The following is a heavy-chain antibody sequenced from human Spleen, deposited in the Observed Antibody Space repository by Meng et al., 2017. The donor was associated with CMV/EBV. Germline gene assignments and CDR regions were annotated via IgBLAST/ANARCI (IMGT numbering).Heavy chain of an antibody. CDR1: GYTFTAYY. CDR3: ARVGSGVPAGISY. V-gene: IGHV1-2*02. J-gene: IGHJ4*02. Sequence: ASVKVSCKASGYTFTAYYMHWLRQAPGQGLEWMAWINPNTGVTGYAQHLQGKVTMTRDTSISTVYMDVSTLRSDDTAVYYCARVGSGVPAGISYWGQGTRVTVSS. CDR2: INPNTGVT. D-gene: IGHD6-13*01.